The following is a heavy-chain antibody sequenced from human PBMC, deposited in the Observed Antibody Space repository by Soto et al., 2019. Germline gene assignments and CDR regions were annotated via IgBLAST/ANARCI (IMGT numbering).Heavy chain of an antibody. D-gene: IGHD5-18*01. V-gene: IGHV4-30-4*01. CDR3: ARVDTAITFVY. CDR2: IYYSGST. J-gene: IGHJ4*02. CDR1: GGSISSGDYY. Sequence: ASETLSLTCTVSGGSISSGDYYWSWIRQPPGKGLEWIGYIYYSGSTYYNPSLKSRVTISVDTSKNQFSLKLSSVTAADTAVYYCARVDTAITFVYWGQGTLVTVSS.